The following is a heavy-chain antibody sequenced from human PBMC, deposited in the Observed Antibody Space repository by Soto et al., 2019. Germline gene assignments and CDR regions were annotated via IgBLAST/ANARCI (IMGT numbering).Heavy chain of an antibody. CDR3: ATSVRWGMITFGGVYPGY. D-gene: IGHD3-16*01. CDR2: FDPEDGET. J-gene: IGHJ4*02. V-gene: IGHV1-24*01. CDR1: GDTLTELS. Sequence: ASVKVCCKFSGDTLTELSMHWVRQAPGKGLEWMGGFDPEDGETIYAQKFQGRVTMTEDTSTDTAYMELSSLRSEDTAVYYCATSVRWGMITFGGVYPGYWGQGTLVTVSS.